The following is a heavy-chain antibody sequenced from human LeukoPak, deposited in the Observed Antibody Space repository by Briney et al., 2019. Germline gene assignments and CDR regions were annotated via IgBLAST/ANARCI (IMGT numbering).Heavy chain of an antibody. J-gene: IGHJ4*02. CDR1: GFTFSSYE. CDR2: ISSSSSYI. V-gene: IGHV3-21*01. CDR3: ARDVQNAQGYFDY. Sequence: GGSLRLSCAASGFTFSSYEMNWVRQAPGKGLEWVSSISSSSSYIYYADSVKGRFTISRDNAKNSLYLQMNSLRAEDTAVYYCARDVQNAQGYFDYWGQGTLVTVSS. D-gene: IGHD2-2*01.